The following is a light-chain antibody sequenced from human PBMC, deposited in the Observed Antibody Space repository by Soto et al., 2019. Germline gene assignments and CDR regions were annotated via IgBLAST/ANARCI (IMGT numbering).Light chain of an antibody. J-gene: IGKJ4*01. V-gene: IGKV1-12*01. Sequence: IQMTQSPSTLSASVGDTVTITCRASQTISGWLAWYQQRPGKAPRLLIYAASSLQSGVPTRFSGSGSGTDFTLTITNLQPEDSAVYYCQQVKGFPLTFGGGTKVDIK. CDR3: QQVKGFPLT. CDR1: QTISGW. CDR2: AAS.